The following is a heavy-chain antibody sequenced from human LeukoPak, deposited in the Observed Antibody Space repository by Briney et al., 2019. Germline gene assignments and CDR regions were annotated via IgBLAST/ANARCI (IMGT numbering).Heavy chain of an antibody. CDR2: ISAYNGDT. CDR3: ARDMVRGVDY. V-gene: IGHV1-18*04. J-gene: IGHJ4*02. D-gene: IGHD3-10*01. Sequence: GASVTVSCTASGYTFSSYGFNWVRQAPGQGLERMGWISAYNGDTNYAQQSQGRVTMTTDTSTSTAYMELRSLRSDDTAVYYCARDMVRGVDYWGQGTLVTVSS. CDR1: GYTFSSYG.